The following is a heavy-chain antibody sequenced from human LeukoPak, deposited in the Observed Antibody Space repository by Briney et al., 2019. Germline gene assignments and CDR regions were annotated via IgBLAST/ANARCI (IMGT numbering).Heavy chain of an antibody. CDR1: GFTFSSYA. J-gene: IGHJ4*02. Sequence: GVLRLSCAASGFTFSSYAMSWVRQAPGKGRQWVSAISGSGGSTYYADSVKGRFTTSRDNSKNTLYLQMNGLRAEDTAVYYCAKALEDSSGYDYWGQGTLVTVSS. V-gene: IGHV3-23*01. CDR2: ISGSGGST. CDR3: AKALEDSSGYDY. D-gene: IGHD3-22*01.